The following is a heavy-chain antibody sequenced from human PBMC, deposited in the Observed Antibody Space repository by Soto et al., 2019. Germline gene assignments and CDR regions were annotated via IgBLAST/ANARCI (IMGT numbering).Heavy chain of an antibody. D-gene: IGHD2-15*01. Sequence: QVQLQESGPGLVKPSQTLSLTCTVSGGSISSGGYYWSWIRQHPGKGLEWIGYIYYSGSTYYNPSLKSRVTISVDTSKNQFSLKLSSVTAADTAVYYCARDQSSSGGSCYSGDYFDYWGQGTLVTVSS. J-gene: IGHJ4*02. CDR3: ARDQSSSGGSCYSGDYFDY. CDR2: IYYSGST. V-gene: IGHV4-31*03. CDR1: GGSISSGGYY.